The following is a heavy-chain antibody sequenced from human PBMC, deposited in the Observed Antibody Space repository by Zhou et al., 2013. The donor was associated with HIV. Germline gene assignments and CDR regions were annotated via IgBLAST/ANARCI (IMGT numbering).Heavy chain of an antibody. Sequence: QVRLQESGPGLVKPSQTLSLTCTVSGGSISSGSYYWSWIRQPAGKGLEWIGHIYTSGSTNYNPSLKSRVTISVDTSKNQFSLKLSSVTAADTAVYYCARAHSCTDCDYWGQGTLVTVSS. CDR1: GGSISSGSYY. D-gene: IGHD2-2*01. CDR3: ARAHSCTDCDY. J-gene: IGHJ4*02. V-gene: IGHV4-61*09. CDR2: IYTSGST.